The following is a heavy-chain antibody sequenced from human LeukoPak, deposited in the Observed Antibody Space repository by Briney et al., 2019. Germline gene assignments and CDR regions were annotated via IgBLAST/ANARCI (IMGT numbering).Heavy chain of an antibody. CDR1: GFTFSTYV. CDR2: ISGSVGTT. V-gene: IGHV3-23*01. J-gene: IGHJ4*02. CDR3: AKGGGGFVDY. Sequence: GGTLRLSCAASGFTFSTYVMSWVRQAPGKGLEWVSVISGSVGTTYYTDSVKGRFTISRDNSKNTVHLQMNSLRAEDTAVYYCAKGGGGFVDYWGQGTLVTVSS. D-gene: IGHD5-24*01.